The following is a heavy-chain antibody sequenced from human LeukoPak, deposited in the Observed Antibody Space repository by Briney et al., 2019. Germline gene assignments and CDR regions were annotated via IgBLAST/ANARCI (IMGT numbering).Heavy chain of an antibody. CDR3: ASPQTSGYAFGY. Sequence: PGGSLRLSCAAPGFTFSSYEMIWVRHAPGKGLECVSYISGSGRTIYYADSVKGRFTISRDNAKNSLYLQMYSLRAGDTAAYYCASPQTSGYAFGYWGQGTLVTVSS. V-gene: IGHV3-48*03. CDR1: GFTFSSYE. CDR2: ISGSGRTI. J-gene: IGHJ4*02. D-gene: IGHD5-12*01.